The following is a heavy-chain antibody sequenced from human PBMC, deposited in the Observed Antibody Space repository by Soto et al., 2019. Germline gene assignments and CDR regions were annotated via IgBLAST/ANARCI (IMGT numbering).Heavy chain of an antibody. J-gene: IGHJ5*02. CDR1: GNSVSSNSDA. CDR3: VRPQASATPAP. V-gene: IGHV6-1*01. Sequence: SQALSLTCAMSGNSVSSNSDAWNWIRQSPSRGLERLGRTYYRSKWYNDYAVSVKSRITINPDTSKNQFSLQLNSVTPEDTAVCYCVRPQASATPAPRGQGLLATVS. CDR2: TYYRSKWYN. D-gene: IGHD6-25*01.